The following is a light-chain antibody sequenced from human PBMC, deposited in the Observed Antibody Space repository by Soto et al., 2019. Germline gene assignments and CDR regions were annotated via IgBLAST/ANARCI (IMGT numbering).Light chain of an antibody. J-gene: IGKJ4*01. CDR1: QGISTY. V-gene: IGKV1-27*01. Sequence: DIQMTQSPSSLSASVGDRVTITCRASQGISTYLAWYQQIPGKVPKLLISAASTLQSGVPSRFSGSGSGTDFTPTISSLQPEDVATYYCQKYTNVPTFGGGTKVEIK. CDR3: QKYTNVPT. CDR2: AAS.